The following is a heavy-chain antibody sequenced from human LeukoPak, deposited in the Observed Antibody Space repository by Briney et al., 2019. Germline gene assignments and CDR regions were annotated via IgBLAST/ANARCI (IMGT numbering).Heavy chain of an antibody. V-gene: IGHV1-69*13. Sequence: SVKVSCKASGGTFSSYTIYWVRQAPGQRLEWMGGIIPIFGTTKYAQKFQGRVTITADESTSTAYMELSSLRSEDTAVYYCARGLGIQLWAPLDYWGQGTLVTVSS. CDR1: GGTFSSYT. J-gene: IGHJ4*02. CDR2: IIPIFGTT. D-gene: IGHD5-18*01. CDR3: ARGLGIQLWAPLDY.